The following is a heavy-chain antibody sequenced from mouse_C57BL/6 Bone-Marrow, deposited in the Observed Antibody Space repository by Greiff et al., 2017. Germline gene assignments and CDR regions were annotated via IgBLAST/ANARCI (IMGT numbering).Heavy chain of an antibody. D-gene: IGHD1-1*01. CDR2: IDPANGNT. CDR3: AREYYGSSGWFAY. V-gene: IGHV14-3*01. Sequence: VQLQQSVAELVRPGASVKLSCTASGFTIKNTYMHWVKQRPEQGLEWIGRIDPANGNTKYAPKFQGKATITADTSSNTAYLQLSSLTSEDTAIYYCAREYYGSSGWFAYWGQGTLVTVAA. CDR1: GFTIKNTY. J-gene: IGHJ3*01.